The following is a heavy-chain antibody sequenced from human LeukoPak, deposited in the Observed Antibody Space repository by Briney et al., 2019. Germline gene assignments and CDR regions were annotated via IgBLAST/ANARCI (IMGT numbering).Heavy chain of an antibody. J-gene: IGHJ4*02. CDR2: IIPIFGTG. CDR3: ARDRLRLGELSSHLYFDY. CDR1: GGTFISYA. V-gene: IGHV1-69*05. Sequence: SVRVSCKASGGTFISYAISWVGQARGQGGEGMGRIIPIFGTGNYEQKFQRRVTITTDESTSTAYMELSSLRSEDTAVYYCARDRLRLGELSSHLYFDYWGQGTLVTVSS. D-gene: IGHD3-16*02.